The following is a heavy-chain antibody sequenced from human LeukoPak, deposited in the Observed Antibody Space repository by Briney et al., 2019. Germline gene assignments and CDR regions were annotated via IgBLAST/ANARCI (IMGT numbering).Heavy chain of an antibody. V-gene: IGHV3-53*01. CDR1: GFTFSSYW. J-gene: IGHJ4*02. Sequence: GGSLRLSCAASGFTFSSYWMQWVRQAPGKGLEWVSVIYSGGNTYYADSVKGRFTISRDNSKNTLYLQMNSLSAEDTAVYYCARDRVNWNDVGGLFDYWGQGTLVTVSS. CDR3: ARDRVNWNDVGGLFDY. CDR2: IYSGGNT. D-gene: IGHD1-1*01.